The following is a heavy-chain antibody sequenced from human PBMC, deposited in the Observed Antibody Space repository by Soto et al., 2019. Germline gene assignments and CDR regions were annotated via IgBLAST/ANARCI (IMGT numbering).Heavy chain of an antibody. D-gene: IGHD6-13*01. CDR1: SGSISSTNW. CDR3: AKAGSSWYGVDS. V-gene: IGHV4-4*02. CDR2: IYHSGRT. Sequence: QVQLQESGPGVVKPSGTLSLTCDVSSGSISSTNWWNWVRQAPGKGLEWIGEIYHSGRTNYNPSLKSRVTISVDKSKNQFSLHLTSVTAADTGVYFCAKAGSSWYGVDSWGQGTLVTVSS. J-gene: IGHJ5*01.